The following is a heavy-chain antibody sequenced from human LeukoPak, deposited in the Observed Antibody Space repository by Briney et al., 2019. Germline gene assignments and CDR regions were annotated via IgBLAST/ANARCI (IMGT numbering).Heavy chain of an antibody. CDR2: IYYSGST. CDR1: GGSISSSSYY. D-gene: IGHD6-19*01. J-gene: IGHJ4*02. V-gene: IGHV4-39*01. Sequence: SETLSLTCTVSGGSISSSSYYWGWIRQPPGQGLEWIGSIYYSGSTYYNPSLKSRVTISVDTSKNQFSLKLSSVTAADTAVYYCARQTVRAVAGLDYWGQGALVTVSS. CDR3: ARQTVRAVAGLDY.